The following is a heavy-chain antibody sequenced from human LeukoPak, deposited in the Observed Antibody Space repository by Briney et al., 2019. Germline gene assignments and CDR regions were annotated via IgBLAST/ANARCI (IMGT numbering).Heavy chain of an antibody. CDR1: GGSISSSSYY. D-gene: IGHD6-6*01. CDR3: ARHLSGGWLSSWDY. Sequence: PSETLSLTCTVSGGSISSSSYYWGWIRQPPGKGLEWIGSIYYSGSTYYNPSLKSRVTISVDTSKNQFSLKLSSVTAADTAVYYCARHLSGGWLSSWDYWGQGTLVTVSS. CDR2: IYYSGST. J-gene: IGHJ4*02. V-gene: IGHV4-39*01.